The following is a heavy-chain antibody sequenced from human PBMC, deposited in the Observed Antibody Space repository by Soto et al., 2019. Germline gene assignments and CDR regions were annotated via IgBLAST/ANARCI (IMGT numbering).Heavy chain of an antibody. CDR3: ARTGSGSLDAFDI. J-gene: IGHJ3*02. D-gene: IGHD1-26*01. V-gene: IGHV4-34*01. CDR1: GGSFSGYY. Sequence: PSETLSLTCAVYGGSFSGYYWSWIRQPPGKGLEWIGEINHSGSTNYNPSLKSRVTISVDTPKNQFSLKLSSVTAADTAVYYCARTGSGSLDAFDIWGQGTMVTVSS. CDR2: INHSGST.